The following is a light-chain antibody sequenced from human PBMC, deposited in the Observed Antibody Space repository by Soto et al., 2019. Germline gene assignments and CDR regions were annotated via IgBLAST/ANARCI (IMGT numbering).Light chain of an antibody. J-gene: IGKJ4*01. CDR1: QSISRY. Sequence: DIQMTQSPSSLSASVGDRVTITCRASQSISRYLNWYQQRPGKAPKFLIYAAYSLQSGVQSRFSGSGFGTDFTLTISSLQPEDFATYYCQQSHSIPLTVGGGTKVDIK. V-gene: IGKV1-39*01. CDR2: AAY. CDR3: QQSHSIPLT.